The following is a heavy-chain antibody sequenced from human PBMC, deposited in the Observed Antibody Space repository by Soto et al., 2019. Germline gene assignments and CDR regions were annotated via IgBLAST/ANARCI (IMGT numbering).Heavy chain of an antibody. J-gene: IGHJ6*03. CDR1: GYSFTSYW. D-gene: IGHD3-10*01. CDR3: ARLMDYNYYYYMDV. CDR2: IYPGDSET. Sequence: GESLKISCKGSGYSFTSYWIAWVRQMPGKGLEWMGIIYPGDSETKYSPSFQGQVTISADKSISTAYLQWSNLKASDTAMYYCARLMDYNYYYYMDVWGKGTTVTVAS. V-gene: IGHV5-51*01.